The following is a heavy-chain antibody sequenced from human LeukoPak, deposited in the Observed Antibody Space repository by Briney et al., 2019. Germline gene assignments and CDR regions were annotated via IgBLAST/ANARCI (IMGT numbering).Heavy chain of an antibody. CDR3: ARGRLPKYYFDS. Sequence: GGSLRLSCAASGFTFSNAWMSWVRQTPGKGLEWVGRIKSDGGTTDYAAPVKGRFSISRDDSKNTLYLQMNSLRVEDTAVYYCARGRLPKYYFDSWGQGTLVTVSS. CDR2: IKSDGGTT. CDR1: GFTFSNAW. J-gene: IGHJ4*02. D-gene: IGHD4-11*01. V-gene: IGHV3-15*01.